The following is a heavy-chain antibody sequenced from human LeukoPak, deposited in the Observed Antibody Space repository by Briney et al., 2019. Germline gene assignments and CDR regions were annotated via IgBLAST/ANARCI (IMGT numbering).Heavy chain of an antibody. CDR3: ATPTRSYYGMDV. CDR2: FDPEDGET. D-gene: IGHD1-14*01. V-gene: IGHV1-24*01. J-gene: IGHJ6*02. Sequence: GASVNVSCKVSGYTLTELSMHWVRQAPGKGLEWMGGFDPEDGETIYAQKFQGRVTMTEDTSTDTAYMELSSLRSEDTAVYYCATPTRSYYGMDVWGQGTTVTVSS. CDR1: GYTLTELS.